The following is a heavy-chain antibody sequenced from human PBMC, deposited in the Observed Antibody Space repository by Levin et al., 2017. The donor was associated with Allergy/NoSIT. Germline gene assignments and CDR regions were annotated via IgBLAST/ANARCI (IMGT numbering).Heavy chain of an antibody. V-gene: IGHV4-34*01. CDR2: INHSGST. D-gene: IGHD5-18*01. J-gene: IGHJ4*02. CDR1: GGSFSGYY. CDR3: ARGRALAWIQLWLLRELERKGLCSQTFDY. Sequence: SETLSLTCAVYGGSFSGYYWSWIRQPPGKGLEWIGEINHSGSTNYNPSLKSRVTISVDTSKNQFSLKLSSVTAADTAVYYCARGRALAWIQLWLLRELERKGLCSQTFDYWGQGTLVTVSS.